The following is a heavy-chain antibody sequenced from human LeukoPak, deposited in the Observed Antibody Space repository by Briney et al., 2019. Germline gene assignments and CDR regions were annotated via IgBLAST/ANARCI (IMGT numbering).Heavy chain of an antibody. D-gene: IGHD2-15*01. CDR3: VRELPPVVQYYFDH. J-gene: IGHJ4*02. Sequence: GSLRLSCAASGFAFSDYGMHWVRQAPGKGLEWVAVIWYDGSNIYYADSVKGRFTISRDNSRNTLYLQMNRLPAETTVVYYCVRELPPVVQYYFDHWGPGTLVTVSS. V-gene: IGHV3-33*01. CDR2: IWYDGSNI. CDR1: GFAFSDYG.